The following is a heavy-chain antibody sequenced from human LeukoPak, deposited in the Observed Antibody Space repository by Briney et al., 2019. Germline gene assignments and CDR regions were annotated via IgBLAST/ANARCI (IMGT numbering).Heavy chain of an antibody. CDR3: ARDVLLWFGEAQGYYYYGMDV. CDR2: ISAYNGNT. D-gene: IGHD3-10*01. V-gene: IGHV1-18*01. J-gene: IGHJ6*02. Sequence: ASVKVSCKASGYTFTSYGISWVRQAPGQGLEWMGWISAYNGNTNYAQKLQGRVTMTTDTSTSTAYMELRSLRSDDTAVYYCARDVLLWFGEAQGYYYYGMDVWGQGTTVTVSS. CDR1: GYTFTSYG.